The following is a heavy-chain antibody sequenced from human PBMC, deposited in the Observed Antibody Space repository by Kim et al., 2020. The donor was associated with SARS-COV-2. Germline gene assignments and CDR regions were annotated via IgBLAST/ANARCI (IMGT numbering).Heavy chain of an antibody. CDR3: ARGDDTATTYYGMDV. Sequence: ASVKVSCKASGYTFTSYDINWVRQATGQGLEWMGWMNPNSGNTGYAQKFQGRVTMTRNTSISTAYMELSSLRSEDTAVYYCARGDDTATTYYGMDVWGQGTTVTVSS. V-gene: IGHV1-8*01. D-gene: IGHD5-18*01. J-gene: IGHJ6*02. CDR1: GYTFTSYD. CDR2: MNPNSGNT.